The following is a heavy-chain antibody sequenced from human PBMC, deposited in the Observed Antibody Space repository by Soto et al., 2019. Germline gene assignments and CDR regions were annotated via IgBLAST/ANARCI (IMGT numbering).Heavy chain of an antibody. CDR2: IYDHGST. J-gene: IGHJ4*02. Sequence: EVQLVESGGGLVQSGRSLRLSCAASGFTGSSNYMSWVRQAPGKGLEWVSIIYDHGSTYYADSVKGRFTISRDNSKNTLYLQMDSLRAEDTAVYYCARDRYDGDYFDYWGQGTLVTVSS. V-gene: IGHV3-66*01. CDR3: ARDRYDGDYFDY. D-gene: IGHD2-21*01. CDR1: GFTGSSNY.